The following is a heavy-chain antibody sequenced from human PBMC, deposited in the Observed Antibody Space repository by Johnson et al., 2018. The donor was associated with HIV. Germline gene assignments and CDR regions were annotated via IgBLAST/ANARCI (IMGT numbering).Heavy chain of an antibody. J-gene: IGHJ3*01. Sequence: VQLVESGGGVVQPGRSLRLSCVVSGFTFSHYWMEWVRQAPGEGLVWVSRINADGSRTTYADSVKGRFTISRDNAKNTLSLEMNGLRADDTAVDYCVRDDYCFHFWGRGTSVTVAS. CDR2: INADGSRT. CDR3: VRDDYCFHF. D-gene: IGHD4/OR15-4a*01. V-gene: IGHV3-74*01. CDR1: GFTFSHYW.